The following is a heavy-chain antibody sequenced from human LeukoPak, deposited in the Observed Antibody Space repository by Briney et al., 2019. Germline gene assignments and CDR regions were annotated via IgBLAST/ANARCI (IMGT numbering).Heavy chain of an antibody. CDR3: AREVGGSYYGDYYYYGMDV. V-gene: IGHV4-59*12. J-gene: IGHJ6*02. D-gene: IGHD1-26*01. CDR1: GGSISSYY. CDR2: IYYSGST. Sequence: PSETLSLTCTVSGGSISSYYWSWIRQPPGKGLEWIGYIYYSGSTNYNPSLKSRVTMSVDTSKNQFSLKLSSVTAADTAVYYCAREVGGSYYGDYYYYGMDVWGQGTTVTVSS.